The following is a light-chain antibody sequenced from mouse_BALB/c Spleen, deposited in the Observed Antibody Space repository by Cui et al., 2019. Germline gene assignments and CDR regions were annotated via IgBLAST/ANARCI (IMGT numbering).Light chain of an antibody. CDR1: PSVSSSY. J-gene: IGKJ2*01. CDR2: STS. Sequence: QIALTQSPAIMSASLGERVTMPCTASPSVSSSYLHWYQQKPGSSPKLWIYSTSNLASGVPARFSGSGSGTSYSLTISSMEAEDAATYYCHQYHRSPYTFGGGTKLEIK. V-gene: IGKV4-74*01. CDR3: HQYHRSPYT.